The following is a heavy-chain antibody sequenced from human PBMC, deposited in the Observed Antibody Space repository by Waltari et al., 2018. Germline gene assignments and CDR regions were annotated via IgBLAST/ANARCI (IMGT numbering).Heavy chain of an antibody. J-gene: IGHJ5*02. CDR3: ARENFYARYGGNLKWFDP. Sequence: QLQLQESGPGLVKPSETLSLTCTVSGGSISRSSYYWGWIRPPPGKGLEWIGSIYYSGSTYYNPSLKSRVTISVDTSKNQFSLKLSSVTAADTAVYYCARENFYARYGGNLKWFDPWGQGTLVTVSS. CDR2: IYYSGST. CDR1: GGSISRSSYY. V-gene: IGHV4-39*07. D-gene: IGHD2-15*01.